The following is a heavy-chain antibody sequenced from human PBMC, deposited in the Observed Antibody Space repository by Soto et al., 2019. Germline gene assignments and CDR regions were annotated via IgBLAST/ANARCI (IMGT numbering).Heavy chain of an antibody. J-gene: IGHJ3*02. Sequence: QVQLVESGGGVVQPGRSLRLSCAASGFTFSSYGMHWVRQAPGKGLEWVAVISYDGSNKYYADSVKGRLTISRDNSKNTLYLQMNSLRGEDTAGYYCAKDNGSGCDWLRVGDASDIWGQGTMVTVSS. CDR2: ISYDGSNK. V-gene: IGHV3-30*18. CDR3: AKDNGSGCDWLRVGDASDI. D-gene: IGHD5-12*01. CDR1: GFTFSSYG.